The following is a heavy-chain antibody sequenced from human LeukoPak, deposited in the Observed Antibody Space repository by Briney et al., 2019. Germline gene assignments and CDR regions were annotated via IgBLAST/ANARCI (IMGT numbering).Heavy chain of an antibody. Sequence: ASVKVSCKASGYTFTGYYMHWVRQAPGQGLEWMGWINPNSGGTNYAQKFQGRVTITRNTSISTAYMELSSVRSEDTAVYYCARGLELDYWGQGTLVTVSS. CDR3: ARGLELDY. CDR2: INPNSGGT. V-gene: IGHV1-2*02. CDR1: GYTFTGYY. D-gene: IGHD1-7*01. J-gene: IGHJ4*02.